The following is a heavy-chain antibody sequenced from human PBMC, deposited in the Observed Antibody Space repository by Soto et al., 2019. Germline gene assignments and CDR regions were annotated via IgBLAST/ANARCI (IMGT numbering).Heavy chain of an antibody. CDR1: GGSLRSSSYY. D-gene: IGHD6-19*01. CDR3: ARGWGAVADY. Sequence: SETLSLTCTVSGGSLRSSSYYWGWIRQPPGKGLEWIGTIYYTGTTYYNPSLKSRVTMSRDASKQQFSLNLSSVTAADTAVYYCARGWGAVADYWGKGTLVTVYS. CDR2: IYYTGTT. J-gene: IGHJ4*02. V-gene: IGHV4-39*01.